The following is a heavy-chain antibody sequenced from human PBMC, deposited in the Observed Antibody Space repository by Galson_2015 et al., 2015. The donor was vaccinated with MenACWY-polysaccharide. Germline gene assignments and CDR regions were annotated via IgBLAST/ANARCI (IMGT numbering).Heavy chain of an antibody. Sequence: SLRLSCAASGLRFSGSGMHWVRQAPGKGLEWVAVIQYDGSNKVYVDSVKGRFTISRDNSKNILFLEMNSLRAEDTAVYYCAREGSRIAFXAFDVXXRGTXVTVSS. D-gene: IGHD2-15*01. V-gene: IGHV3-33*01. CDR3: AREGSRIAFXAFDV. CDR2: IQYDGSNK. J-gene: IGHJ3*01. CDR1: GLRFSGSG.